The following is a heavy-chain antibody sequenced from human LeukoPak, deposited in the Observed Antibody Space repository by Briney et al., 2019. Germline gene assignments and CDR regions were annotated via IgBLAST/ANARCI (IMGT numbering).Heavy chain of an antibody. J-gene: IGHJ3*02. D-gene: IGHD3-3*01. V-gene: IGHV3-7*01. CDR2: IKKDGSEK. Sequence: GGSLRLSCAASGFTFRSYWMSWVRQAPGKGLEWVANIKKDGSEKYYVDSVKGRFTISRDNAKNSLNLQMNSLRAEDTAVYYCARSYYDFWSGYYPWAFDIWGQGTMVTVSS. CDR1: GFTFRSYW. CDR3: ARSYYDFWSGYYPWAFDI.